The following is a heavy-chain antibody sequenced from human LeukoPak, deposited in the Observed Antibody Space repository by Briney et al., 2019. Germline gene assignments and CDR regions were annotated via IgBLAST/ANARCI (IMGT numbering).Heavy chain of an antibody. CDR2: IRSKANNYAA. CDR3: TRPPVAYFASGCFDL. CDR1: GFTFSGSV. Sequence: GGSLRLSCAASGFTFSGSVIHWVRQASGKGLEWVGRIRSKANNYAATYSASVKGRFTTSRDDSKNTTYLQMNSLRTEDTAVYYCTRPPVAYFASGCFDLWGRGTLVTVSS. J-gene: IGHJ2*01. V-gene: IGHV3-73*01. D-gene: IGHD2/OR15-2a*01.